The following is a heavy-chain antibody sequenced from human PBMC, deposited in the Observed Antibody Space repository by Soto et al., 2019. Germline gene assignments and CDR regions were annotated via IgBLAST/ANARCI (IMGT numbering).Heavy chain of an antibody. J-gene: IGHJ4*02. D-gene: IGHD2-15*01. V-gene: IGHV3-48*01. CDR1: GFTFSSYS. CDR3: ARDRIEYCSGGSCYSCFDD. Sequence: GGSLRLSCAASGFTFSSYSMNWVRQAPGRGLEWVSYISSSSSTIYYADSVKGRFTISRDNAKNSLYLQMNSLRAEDTAVYYCARDRIEYCSGGSCYSCFDDWGQGTLVTVSS. CDR2: ISSSSSTI.